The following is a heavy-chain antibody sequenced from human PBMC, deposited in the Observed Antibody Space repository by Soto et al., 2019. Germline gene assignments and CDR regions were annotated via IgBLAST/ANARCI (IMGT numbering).Heavy chain of an antibody. J-gene: IGHJ5*02. V-gene: IGHV3-33*03. D-gene: IGHD2-8*02. CDR3: ARWSNHKVVDP. CDR2: IWDDGSEQ. Sequence: QEQLVESGGGVVQPGMSLRLSCEGSGFTFRRHGMHWVRQSPGKGLEWLAVIWDDGSEQDYADSVKGRFTISRDNSKNMLYLQLNTLTVEDTAVYYCARWSNHKVVDPWGQGTMVTVS. CDR1: GFTFRRHG.